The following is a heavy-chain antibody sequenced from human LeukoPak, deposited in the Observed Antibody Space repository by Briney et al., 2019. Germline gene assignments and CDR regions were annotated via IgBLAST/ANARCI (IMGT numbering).Heavy chain of an antibody. CDR2: IYPGDSDT. Sequence: GESLKISCRSSGYSFSNYWIAWVRQMPGKGLEWMGIIYPGDSDTRDSPSFQGQVTISADKSIGTAYLQWSSLKASDTAIYYCARSAQLKWFGSSPRPYYYAVDVWGQGTTVTVSS. CDR1: GYSFSNYW. D-gene: IGHD3-10*01. V-gene: IGHV5-51*01. J-gene: IGHJ6*02. CDR3: ARSAQLKWFGSSPRPYYYAVDV.